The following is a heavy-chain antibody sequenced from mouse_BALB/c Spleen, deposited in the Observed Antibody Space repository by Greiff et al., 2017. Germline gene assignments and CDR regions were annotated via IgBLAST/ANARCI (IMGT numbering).Heavy chain of an antibody. V-gene: IGHV14-3*02. D-gene: IGHD2-3*01. CDR2: IDPANGNT. Sequence: VHVKQSGAELVKPGASVKLSCTASGFNIKDTYMHWVKQRPEQGLEWIGRIDPANGNTKYDPKFQGKATITADTSSNTAYLQLSSLTSEDTAVYYCARDYDGPFAYWGQGTLVTVSA. CDR1: GFNIKDTY. CDR3: ARDYDGPFAY. J-gene: IGHJ3*01.